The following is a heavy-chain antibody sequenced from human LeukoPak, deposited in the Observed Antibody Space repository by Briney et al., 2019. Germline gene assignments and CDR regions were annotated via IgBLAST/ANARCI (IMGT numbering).Heavy chain of an antibody. V-gene: IGHV3-23*01. CDR3: AKAASNMVRGVRVSDY. CDR1: GFTFSSYG. D-gene: IGHD3-10*01. Sequence: GGSLRLSRAASGFTFSSYGMSWVRQAPGKGLEWVSAISGSGGSTYYADSVKGRFTISRDNSKNTLYLQMNSLRAEDTAVYYCAKAASNMVRGVRVSDYWGQGTLVTVSS. J-gene: IGHJ4*02. CDR2: ISGSGGST.